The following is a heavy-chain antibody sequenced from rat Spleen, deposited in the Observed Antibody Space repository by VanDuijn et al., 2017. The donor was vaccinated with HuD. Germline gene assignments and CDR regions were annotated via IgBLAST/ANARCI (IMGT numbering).Heavy chain of an antibody. Sequence: EVQLVESGGGLVQPGRSLKLSCAASGFTFSNYYMAWVRQAPKKGLEWVATISTGGVNTYYRDSVKGRFTISRDNAKNTLYLQMNSLRSEDTATYYCTTTGYEDYWGQGVMVTVSS. J-gene: IGHJ2*01. CDR3: TTTGYEDY. CDR2: ISTGGVNT. CDR1: GFTFSNYY. V-gene: IGHV5-27*01. D-gene: IGHD1-12*01.